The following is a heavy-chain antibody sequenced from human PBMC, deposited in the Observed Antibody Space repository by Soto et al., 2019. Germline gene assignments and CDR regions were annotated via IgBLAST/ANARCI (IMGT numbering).Heavy chain of an antibody. V-gene: IGHV4-59*01. CDR1: GGSISSYY. D-gene: IGHD6-19*01. Sequence: ETLSLTCTVSGGSISSYYWSWIRQPPGKGLEWIGYIYYSGSTNYNPSLKSRVSISVDTSKNQFSLKVSSVTAADTAVYYCARCSSGWYGFYFDYWGQGTLVTVSS. J-gene: IGHJ4*02. CDR3: ARCSSGWYGFYFDY. CDR2: IYYSGST.